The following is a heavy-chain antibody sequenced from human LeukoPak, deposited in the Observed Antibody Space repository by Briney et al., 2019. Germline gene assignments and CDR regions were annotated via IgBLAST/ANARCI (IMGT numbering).Heavy chain of an antibody. Sequence: PGGSLRLSCAASGFTLSNFGIHWVRQAPGKGLEWVAVISHDGKDKYYADSVKGRFTISRDNSKDTVYLQMNSLRAEDTAVFYCAKLVIGSAADTFDYWGQGTLVIVSS. CDR1: GFTLSNFG. D-gene: IGHD6-25*01. CDR3: AKLVIGSAADTFDY. CDR2: ISHDGKDK. J-gene: IGHJ4*02. V-gene: IGHV3-30*18.